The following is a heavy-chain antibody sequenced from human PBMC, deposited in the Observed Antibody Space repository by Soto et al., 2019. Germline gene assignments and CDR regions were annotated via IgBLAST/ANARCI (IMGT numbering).Heavy chain of an antibody. CDR3: ATGGRQWLVTSDFNY. V-gene: IGHV3-30*03. CDR1: GFTFSDYA. CDR2: VSHDGRNT. Sequence: VQLVESGGGVVQPGRSLRLSCAASGFTFSDYAMHWVRQAPGKGLEWVAVVSHDGRNTHYADSVKGRFTISRDSSKYTVSLEKTSLRAEDTAVYYCATGGRQWLVTSDFNYWGQGALVTVSS. D-gene: IGHD6-19*01. J-gene: IGHJ4*02.